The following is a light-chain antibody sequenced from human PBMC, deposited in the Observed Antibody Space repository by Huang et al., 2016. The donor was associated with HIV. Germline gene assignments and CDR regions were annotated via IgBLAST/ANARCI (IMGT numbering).Light chain of an antibody. J-gene: IGKJ2*01. V-gene: IGKV2-28*01. CDR1: QSLRHRNGLNY. CDR2: LGS. Sequence: DVVMTQSPLSLPVPPGEPASISCRSSQSLRHRNGLNYLDWYLQKPGQYQQLLIHLGSSRASGVPDRFSGGGSGTDFSLNISRVEAEDAGIYYCMEALQTPYTFGQGTKLEIK. CDR3: MEALQTPYT.